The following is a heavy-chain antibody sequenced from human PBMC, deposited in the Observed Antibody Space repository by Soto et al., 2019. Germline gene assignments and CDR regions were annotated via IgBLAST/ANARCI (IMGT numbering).Heavy chain of an antibody. CDR3: ARRSYDSLFDMDV. D-gene: IGHD3-3*01. Sequence: RHSTGQWLECILIISPSGGITDYNPSLKRRVTISVDTAKNQFSLKLSSVTAADTAVYYCARRSYDSLFDMDVWGKGTTVTVSS. CDR2: ISPSGGIT. V-gene: IGHV4-38-2*01. J-gene: IGHJ6*03.